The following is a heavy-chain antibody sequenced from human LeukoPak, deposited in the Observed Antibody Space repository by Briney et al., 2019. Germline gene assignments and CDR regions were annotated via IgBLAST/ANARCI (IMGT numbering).Heavy chain of an antibody. CDR3: AREGRGSSWIKYYYYYYGMDV. Sequence: GGSLRLSCAASGFTFSSYEMNWVRQAPGKGLEWVSYISSSGSTIYYADSVKGRSTISRDNAKNSLYLQMNSLRAEDTAVYYCAREGRGSSWIKYYYYYYGMDVWGQGTTVTVSS. V-gene: IGHV3-48*03. CDR2: ISSSGSTI. D-gene: IGHD6-13*01. CDR1: GFTFSSYE. J-gene: IGHJ6*02.